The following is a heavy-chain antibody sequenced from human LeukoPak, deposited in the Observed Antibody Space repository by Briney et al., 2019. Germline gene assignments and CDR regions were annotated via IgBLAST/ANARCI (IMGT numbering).Heavy chain of an antibody. D-gene: IGHD2-15*01. J-gene: IGHJ5*02. Sequence: PSETLSLTCTVSGGSISSSSYYWGWIRQPPGKGLEWIGSIYYSGSTYYNPSLKSRVTISVDTSKNQFSLKLSSVTAADTAVYYCARDQVAGGWFDPWGQGTLVTVSS. CDR3: ARDQVAGGWFDP. V-gene: IGHV4-39*02. CDR1: GGSISSSSYY. CDR2: IYYSGST.